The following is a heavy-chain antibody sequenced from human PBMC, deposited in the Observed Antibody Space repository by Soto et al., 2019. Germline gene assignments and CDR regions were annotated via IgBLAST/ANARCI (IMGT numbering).Heavy chain of an antibody. J-gene: IGHJ6*02. CDR2: IYSGGNT. CDR1: AFTVSNHY. V-gene: IGHV3-66*01. D-gene: IGHD3-22*01. Sequence: GGSLRLSCAASAFTVSNHYMTWVRQAPGKGLEWVSVIYSGGNTYYADSVKGRFTISRDDFKNTLYLQMNSLRAEDTAVYYCARDTTRIVGVTSYYFGVDVWGQGTTVTVSS. CDR3: ARDTTRIVGVTSYYFGVDV.